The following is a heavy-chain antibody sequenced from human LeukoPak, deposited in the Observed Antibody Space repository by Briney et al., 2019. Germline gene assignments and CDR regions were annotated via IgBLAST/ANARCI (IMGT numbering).Heavy chain of an antibody. V-gene: IGHV3-30*02. CDR3: AKATYTTDF. CDR1: GFTFSSYD. J-gene: IGHJ4*02. D-gene: IGHD1-14*01. CDR2: ISNDGGNE. Sequence: GGSLRLSCTASGFTFSSYDMHWVRQAPGKGLEWLAFISNDGGNEYYAGSVKGRFTISRDNSKNTLHLHMNSLRSEDTAVYFCAKATYTTDFWGQGTLVTVSS.